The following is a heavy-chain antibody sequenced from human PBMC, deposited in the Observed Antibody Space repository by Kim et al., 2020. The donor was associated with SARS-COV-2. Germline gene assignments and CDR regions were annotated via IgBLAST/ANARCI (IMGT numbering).Heavy chain of an antibody. V-gene: IGHV3-48*02. CDR2: VSSSNT. Sequence: GGSLRLSCAASGFTFKYYSLNWVRQAPGKGLEWVSYVSSSNTYYADSVQVRFTISRDNAKNSVYLQMNSLRDEDTAVYYCARYGGIYSNTYYYMDVWGKGTTVTVSS. CDR3: ARYGGIYSNTYYYMDV. D-gene: IGHD1-26*01. J-gene: IGHJ6*03. CDR1: GFTFKYYS.